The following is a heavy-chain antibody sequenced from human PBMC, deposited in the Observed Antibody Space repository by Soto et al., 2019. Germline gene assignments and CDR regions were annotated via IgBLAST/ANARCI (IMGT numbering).Heavy chain of an antibody. J-gene: IGHJ6*02. V-gene: IGHV1-69*13. D-gene: IGHD3-10*01. CDR3: AGHWEPSFGRLNYYYGMDV. Sequence: SVKVSCKASGGTFSSYAISWVRQAPGQGLEWMGGIIPIFGTANYAQKFQGRVTITADESTSTAYMELSSLRSEDTAVYYCAGHWEPSFGRLNYYYGMDVWGQGTTVTVS. CDR2: IIPIFGTA. CDR1: GGTFSSYA.